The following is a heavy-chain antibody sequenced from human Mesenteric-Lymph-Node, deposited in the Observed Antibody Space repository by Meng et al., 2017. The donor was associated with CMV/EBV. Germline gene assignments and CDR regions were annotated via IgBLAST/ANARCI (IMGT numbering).Heavy chain of an antibody. D-gene: IGHD4-11*01. J-gene: IGHJ6*02. Sequence: SYAISWVRQAPGQGLEWMGGIIPIFGTANYAQKFQGRVTITTDESTSTAYMELSSLRSEDTAVYYCARIENDYSNSNYYYYYGMDVWGQGTTVTVSS. V-gene: IGHV1-69*05. CDR3: ARIENDYSNSNYYYYYGMDV. CDR1: SYA. CDR2: IIPIFGTA.